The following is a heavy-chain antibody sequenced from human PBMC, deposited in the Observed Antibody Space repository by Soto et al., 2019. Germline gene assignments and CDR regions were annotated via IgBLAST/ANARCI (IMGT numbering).Heavy chain of an antibody. Sequence: EVQLLESGGGLVQPGGSLRLSCVASGFTFSSFAMSWVRQAPGKGLEWVSLLSGSGDNTYYADSVKGRFTISRDNSKSTLYLQMNSLRAEDTAIYYCAADYLRHNSLNGYYYSYGMDVWGQGTTVTVSS. J-gene: IGHJ6*02. V-gene: IGHV3-23*01. CDR3: AADYLRHNSLNGYYYSYGMDV. CDR1: GFTFSSFA. D-gene: IGHD4-17*01. CDR2: LSGSGDNT.